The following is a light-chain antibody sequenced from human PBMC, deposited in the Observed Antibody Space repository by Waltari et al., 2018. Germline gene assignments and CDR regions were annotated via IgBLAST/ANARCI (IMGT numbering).Light chain of an antibody. CDR1: SSNIGANFY. Sequence: QSVLTQPTSVSGAPGQRVTITCTGNSSNIGANFYVHWYQQLPRAAPKLLISGDINRPAGVPDRFSASKSGTSASLSITGLQAEDEADYYCQSYEGGSWVFGGGTRLTVL. CDR3: QSYEGGSWV. V-gene: IGLV1-40*01. J-gene: IGLJ3*02. CDR2: GDI.